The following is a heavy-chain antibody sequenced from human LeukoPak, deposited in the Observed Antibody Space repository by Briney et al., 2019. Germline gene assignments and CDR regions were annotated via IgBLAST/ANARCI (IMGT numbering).Heavy chain of an antibody. Sequence: SETLSLTCTVSGGSISSYYWSWIRQPPGKGLEWIGYIYYSGSTNYNPSLKSRVTISVDTSKNQFSLKLSSVTAADTAVYYCARGHGLDPWGQGTLVTVSS. V-gene: IGHV4-59*01. J-gene: IGHJ5*02. CDR1: GGSISSYY. CDR3: ARGHGLDP. CDR2: IYYSGST.